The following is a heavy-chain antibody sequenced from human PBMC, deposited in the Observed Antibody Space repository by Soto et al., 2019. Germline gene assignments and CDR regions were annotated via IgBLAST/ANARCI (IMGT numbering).Heavy chain of an antibody. Sequence: PSETLSLTCTVSGGSVSSGSYYWSWIRQPPGKGLEWIGYIYYSGSTNYNPSLKSRVTISVDTSKNQFSLKLSSVTAADTAVYYCARAPITFGGVIGPNVYWGQGTLVTVSS. CDR2: IYYSGST. CDR1: GGSVSSGSYY. CDR3: ARAPITFGGVIGPNVY. J-gene: IGHJ4*02. V-gene: IGHV4-61*01. D-gene: IGHD3-16*02.